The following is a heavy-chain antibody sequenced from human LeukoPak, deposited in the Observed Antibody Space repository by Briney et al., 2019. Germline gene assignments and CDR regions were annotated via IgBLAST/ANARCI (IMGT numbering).Heavy chain of an antibody. V-gene: IGHV4-39*07. Sequence: SETPSLTCTVSGGSISSSSYYWGWIRQPPGKGLEWIGSIYYSGSTYYNPSLKSRVTISVDTSKNQFSLKLSSVTAADTAVYYCARDGSVPAAIKVWFDPWGQGTLVTVSS. J-gene: IGHJ5*02. CDR2: IYYSGST. CDR1: GGSISSSSYY. CDR3: ARDGSVPAAIKVWFDP. D-gene: IGHD2-2*02.